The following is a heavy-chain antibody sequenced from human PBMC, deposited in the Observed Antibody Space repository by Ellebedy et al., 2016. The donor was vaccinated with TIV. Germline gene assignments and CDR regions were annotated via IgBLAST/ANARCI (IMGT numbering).Heavy chain of an antibody. V-gene: IGHV4-39*07. D-gene: IGHD3-16*01. Sequence: SETLSLTCTVSGGSFSSVHHYWGWVRQPPGKGLEWVGCIYYNGGTYYNPSLRSRVTISLDTSKSQFSLKLSSVTAADTAIYYCARVPFGETYYFFDYWGQGTLVTVSS. CDR1: GGSFSSVHHY. CDR3: ARVPFGETYYFFDY. J-gene: IGHJ4*02. CDR2: IYYNGGT.